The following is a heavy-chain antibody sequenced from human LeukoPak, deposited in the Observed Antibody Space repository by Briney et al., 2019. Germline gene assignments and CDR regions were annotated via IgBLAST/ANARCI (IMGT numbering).Heavy chain of an antibody. V-gene: IGHV3-9*01. CDR2: FSWNSGSI. CDR3: AKDWEQLGSTPSYFDY. J-gene: IGHJ4*02. D-gene: IGHD6-6*01. CDR1: GFSFDDYA. Sequence: GSSLRLSCAASGFSFDDYAMLWLRQSPGKGLVWVPGFSWNSGSIGYADYVKGRFTISRDNAKNSLYLQMNSLRAEDTALYYCAKDWEQLGSTPSYFDYWGQGTLVTVSS.